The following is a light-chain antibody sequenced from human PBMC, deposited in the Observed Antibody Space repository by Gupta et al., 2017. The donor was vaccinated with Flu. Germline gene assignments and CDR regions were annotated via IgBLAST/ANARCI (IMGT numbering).Light chain of an antibody. CDR1: TGAVTSGHY. V-gene: IGLV7-46*01. J-gene: IGLJ2*01. CDR3: SLSYSGTRV. Sequence: QAVGTQEPSLTVSPGGTVTLTCDSSTGAVTSGHYPHWFQQKPGQAPRTLISDTSNKHSWTPARFSGSLLGGKAALTLSGALPEDEAEYYCSLSYSGTRVFGGGTKLTVL. CDR2: DTS.